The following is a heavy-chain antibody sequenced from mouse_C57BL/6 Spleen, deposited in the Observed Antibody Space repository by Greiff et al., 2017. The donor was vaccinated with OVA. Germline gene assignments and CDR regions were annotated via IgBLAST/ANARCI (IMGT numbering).Heavy chain of an antibody. CDR3: AREDYDVGFAY. J-gene: IGHJ3*01. CDR2: ISYDGSN. Sequence: EVKLMESGPGLVKPSQSLSLTCSVTGYSITSGYYWNWIRQFPGNKLEWMGYISYDGSNNYNPSLKNRISITRDTSKNRFFLKLNSVTTEDTATYYCAREDYDVGFAYWGQGTLVTVSA. V-gene: IGHV3-6*01. D-gene: IGHD2-4*01. CDR1: GYSITSGYY.